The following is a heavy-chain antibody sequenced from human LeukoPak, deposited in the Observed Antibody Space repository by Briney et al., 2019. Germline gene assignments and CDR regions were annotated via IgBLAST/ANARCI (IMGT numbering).Heavy chain of an antibody. CDR3: ARHSAIAATGGAFDI. V-gene: IGHV5-10-1*01. D-gene: IGHD6-13*01. CDR1: GYSFTSYW. Sequence: GESLKISCKGSGYSFTSYWISWVRQMPGKGLEWMGRIDPSDSYTNYSPSFQGDVTISADKSISTSYLHCSSLKASDTAMYYCARHSAIAATGGAFDIWGQGTMVTVSS. CDR2: IDPSDSYT. J-gene: IGHJ3*02.